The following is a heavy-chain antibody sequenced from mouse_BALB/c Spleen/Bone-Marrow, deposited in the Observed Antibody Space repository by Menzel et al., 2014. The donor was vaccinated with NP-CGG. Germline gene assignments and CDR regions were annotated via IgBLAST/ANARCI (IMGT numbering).Heavy chain of an antibody. Sequence: VHVKQSGPELVKPGASVKISCKTSGYTFTDYNMHWVKQSHGKSLEWIGYIYPYNGGTAYNQKFKSEATLTVDNSSNTAYMELRSLTSEDSAVYYCARERYGDAMDYWGQGTSVTVSS. CDR3: ARERYGDAMDY. CDR2: IYPYNGGT. CDR1: GYTFTDYN. D-gene: IGHD2-14*01. V-gene: IGHV1S29*02. J-gene: IGHJ4*01.